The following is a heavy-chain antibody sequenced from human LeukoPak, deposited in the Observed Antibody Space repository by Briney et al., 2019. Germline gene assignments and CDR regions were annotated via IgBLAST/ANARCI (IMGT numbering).Heavy chain of an antibody. CDR1: GFTVSSNY. J-gene: IGHJ6*02. CDR2: IYSGGST. V-gene: IGHV3-66*01. D-gene: IGHD5-18*01. CDR3: ARSPGYSYGPVRYYYGMDV. Sequence: GGSLRLSCAASGFTVSSNYMSWVRQAPGKGLEWVSVIYSGGSTYYADSAKGRFTISRDNSKNTLYLQMNSLRAEDTAVYYCARSPGYSYGPVRYYYGMDVWGQGTTVTVSS.